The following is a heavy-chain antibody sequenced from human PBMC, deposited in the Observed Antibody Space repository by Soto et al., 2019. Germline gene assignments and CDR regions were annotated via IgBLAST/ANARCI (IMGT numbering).Heavy chain of an antibody. J-gene: IGHJ1*01. CDR3: GVVDTSCHGGGS. CDR1: GGSISGGSYS. V-gene: IGHV4-30-2*01. D-gene: IGHD3-16*01. Sequence: QLQLQESGSGLVKPSQTLSLTCAVSGGSISGGSYSWIWIRQPPGKGLEGIGYIYRIGTTFYNPSPKNPATLSIYRCKSEFSLNLNSVSAAATAMYYCGVVDTSCHGGGSWGRGTVVPASS. CDR2: IYRIGTT.